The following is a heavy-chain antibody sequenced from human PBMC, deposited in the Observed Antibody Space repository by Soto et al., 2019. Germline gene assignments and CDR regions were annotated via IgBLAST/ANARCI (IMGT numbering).Heavy chain of an antibody. V-gene: IGHV1-69*01. J-gene: IGHJ4*02. CDR1: GGTFSNYA. D-gene: IGHD6-13*01. CDR2: IIPLTETP. CDR3: AIGPRNSWTCDL. Sequence: QVQVVQSGAEVKKPGSSVKVSCKASGGTFSNYAISWVRQAPGHGLEWVGGIIPLTETPVYAQTVQGRLTITADEITSAAYMELSSLRSDDTAVYYCAIGPRNSWTCDLWGQGTLVTVSS.